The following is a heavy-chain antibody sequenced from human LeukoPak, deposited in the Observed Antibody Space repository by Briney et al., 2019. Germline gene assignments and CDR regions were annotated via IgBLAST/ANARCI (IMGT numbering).Heavy chain of an antibody. CDR2: ISSSGSTI. CDR1: GFTFSDYY. CDR3: ARYCSGGSCSLQDAFDI. Sequence: GGSLRLSCAASGFTFSDYYMSWIRQAPGKGLEWVSYISSSGSTIYYADSVKGRFTISRDNAKNSLYLQMNGLRAEDTAVYYCARYCSGGSCSLQDAFDIWGQGTMVTVSS. J-gene: IGHJ3*02. V-gene: IGHV3-11*04. D-gene: IGHD2-15*01.